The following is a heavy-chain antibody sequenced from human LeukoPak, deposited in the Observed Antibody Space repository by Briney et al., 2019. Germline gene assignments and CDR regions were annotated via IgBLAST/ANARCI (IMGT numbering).Heavy chain of an antibody. CDR1: GFTFSSCG. V-gene: IGHV3-23*01. CDR3: AKCRADYGDDLFDC. Sequence: AGSLCLTCAAAGFTFSSCGLSWVRQPPGKGLEWVSGISGSGDITYQADTVKGRFTISRDNSKNTLYLQMSSLRAEDTAVYYCAKCRADYGDDLFDCWGQGTLVTVSS. CDR2: ISGSGDIT. J-gene: IGHJ4*02. D-gene: IGHD4-17*01.